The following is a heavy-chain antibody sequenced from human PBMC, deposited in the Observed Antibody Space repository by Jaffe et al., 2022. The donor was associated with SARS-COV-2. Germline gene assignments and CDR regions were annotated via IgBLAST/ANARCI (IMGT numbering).Heavy chain of an antibody. Sequence: LQLQESGPRLVKPSETLSLTCFVSGDSISSRGYYWGWIRQIPGKGLEWIGSIYYNGQTYYNPSLKSRVTISLDTSKNQFSLRLSSVAAADTAMYHCARPLQYAYGAFDSWGQGTLVTVSS. CDR2: IYYNGQT. V-gene: IGHV4-39*01. J-gene: IGHJ4*02. D-gene: IGHD3-10*01. CDR3: ARPLQYAYGAFDS. CDR1: GDSISSRGYY.